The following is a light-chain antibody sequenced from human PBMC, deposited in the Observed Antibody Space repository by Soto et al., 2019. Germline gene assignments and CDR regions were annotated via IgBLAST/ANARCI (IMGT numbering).Light chain of an antibody. Sequence: EIVMTQSPATLXLSPGXXAXXXXRXSXSISNTYLSWYQQKPGQAPRLLIYGASTRATDIPARFSGSGSGTDFTLTISSLQPEDFAVYFCHQDYEVPLTFGGGTRVEIK. J-gene: IGKJ4*01. V-gene: IGKV3D-7*01. CDR3: HQDYEVPLT. CDR1: XSISNTY. CDR2: GAS.